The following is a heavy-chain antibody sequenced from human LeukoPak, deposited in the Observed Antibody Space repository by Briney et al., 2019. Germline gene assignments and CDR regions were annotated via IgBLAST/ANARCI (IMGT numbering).Heavy chain of an antibody. J-gene: IGHJ4*02. D-gene: IGHD2-2*01. CDR1: GGTFSSYA. V-gene: IGHV1-69*05. CDR2: IIPIFGTA. CDR3: ARGTQYCSSTSCYAFDY. Sequence: VASVKVSCKASGGTFSSYAISWVRQAPGQGLEWMGGIIPIFGTANYAQKFQGRVTITTDESTSTACMELSSLRSEDTAVYYCARGTQYCSSTSCYAFDYWGQGTLVTVSS.